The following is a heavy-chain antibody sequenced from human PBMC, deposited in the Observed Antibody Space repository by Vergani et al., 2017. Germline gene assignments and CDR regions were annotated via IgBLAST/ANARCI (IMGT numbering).Heavy chain of an antibody. J-gene: IGHJ5*02. CDR1: GFTFSSYA. D-gene: IGHD6-13*01. CDR2: ISGSGGST. CDR3: ARGLPGIAAAGTYWFDP. V-gene: IGHV3-23*01. Sequence: EVQLLESGGGLVQPGGSLRLSCAASGFTFSSYAMSWVRQAPGKGLEWVSAISGSGGSTYYADSVKGRFTISRDNSKNTLYLQMNSLRAEDTAVYYCARGLPGIAAAGTYWFDPWGQGTLVTVSS.